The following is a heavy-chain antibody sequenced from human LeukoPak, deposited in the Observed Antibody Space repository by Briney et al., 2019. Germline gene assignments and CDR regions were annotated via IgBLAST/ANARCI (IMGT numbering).Heavy chain of an antibody. CDR3: RKIGRWEHHFDY. J-gene: IGHJ4*02. Sequence: PGASLRLSCAASGFTFSSYALSWVRQAPGKGLEWVAAISGSGGSTYYADSVRGRFTISRDNSKNALYLQMNSVRVEDTAVYYCRKIGRWEHHFDYWGQGTLVTVSS. CDR2: ISGSGGST. V-gene: IGHV3-23*01. D-gene: IGHD1-26*01. CDR1: GFTFSSYA.